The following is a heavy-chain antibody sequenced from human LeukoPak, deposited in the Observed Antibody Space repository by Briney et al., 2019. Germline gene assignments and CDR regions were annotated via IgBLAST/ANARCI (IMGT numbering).Heavy chain of an antibody. Sequence: PGRSLRLSCTASGFTFGDYAMSWFRQAPGKGLEWVGFIRSKAYGGTTEYAASVKGRFTISRDDSKSIAYLQMNSLKTEDTAVYYCTRGQLLWFGELLYPFDYWGQGTLVTVSS. CDR2: IRSKAYGGTT. CDR1: GFTFGDYA. J-gene: IGHJ4*02. V-gene: IGHV3-49*03. D-gene: IGHD3-10*01. CDR3: TRGQLLWFGELLYPFDY.